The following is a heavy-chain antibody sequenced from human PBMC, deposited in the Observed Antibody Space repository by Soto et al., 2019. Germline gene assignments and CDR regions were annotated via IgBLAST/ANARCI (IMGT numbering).Heavy chain of an antibody. Sequence: PGGSLRLSCAASGFTFSSYAMSWVRQAPGKGLEWVSAISGSGGSTYYADSVKGRFTISRDNSKNTLYLQMNSLRAEDTAVYYCAKDRRGSYHLYYFDYWGQGTLVTVSS. V-gene: IGHV3-23*01. CDR3: AKDRRGSYHLYYFDY. D-gene: IGHD1-26*01. CDR1: GFTFSSYA. J-gene: IGHJ4*02. CDR2: ISGSGGST.